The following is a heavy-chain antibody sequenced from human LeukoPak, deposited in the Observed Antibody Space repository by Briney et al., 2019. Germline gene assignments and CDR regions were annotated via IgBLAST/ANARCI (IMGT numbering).Heavy chain of an antibody. CDR3: ARGSGGSLTAYFDY. D-gene: IGHD2-15*01. CDR2: ISYDGSTK. Sequence: GGSLRLSCAASGFTFSSYAMHWVRQAPGKGLEWGAVISYDGSTKYYADSVKGRFTISRDNSKNTLYLQMNSLRADDTAVYNCARGSGGSLTAYFDYWGQGTLVTVSS. J-gene: IGHJ4*02. V-gene: IGHV3-30-3*01. CDR1: GFTFSSYA.